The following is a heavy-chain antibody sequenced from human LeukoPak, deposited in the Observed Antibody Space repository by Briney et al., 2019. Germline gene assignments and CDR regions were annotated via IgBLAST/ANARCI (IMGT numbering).Heavy chain of an antibody. Sequence: PGASLRLSCAASGFTFSNYAMSWVRQAPGKGLEWVSAISGSGGSTYYADSVKGRFTISRDNSKNTLYLQMDSLRAEDTAVYYCAKGGRRGYSYGFFDYWGQGTLVTVSS. V-gene: IGHV3-23*01. D-gene: IGHD5-18*01. CDR1: GFTFSNYA. J-gene: IGHJ4*02. CDR3: AKGGRRGYSYGFFDY. CDR2: ISGSGGST.